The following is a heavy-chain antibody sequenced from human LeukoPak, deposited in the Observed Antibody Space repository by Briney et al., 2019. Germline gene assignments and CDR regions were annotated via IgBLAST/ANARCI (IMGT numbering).Heavy chain of an antibody. CDR1: GYTFTSYG. CDR2: ISAYNGNT. D-gene: IGHD2-15*01. V-gene: IGHV1-18*01. Sequence: ASVKVSCKASGYTFTSYGISWVRQAPGQGLEWMGWISAYNGNTNYAQKLQGRVTMTTDTSTSTAYVELRSLRSDDTAVYYCASRAAIDDAFDIWGQGTMVTVSS. CDR3: ASRAAIDDAFDI. J-gene: IGHJ3*02.